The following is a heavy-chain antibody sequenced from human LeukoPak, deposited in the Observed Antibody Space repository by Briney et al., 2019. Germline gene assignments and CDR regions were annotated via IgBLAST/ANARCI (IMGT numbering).Heavy chain of an antibody. CDR2: IYYSGGT. V-gene: IGHV4-39*07. D-gene: IGHD5-24*01. J-gene: IGHJ6*03. Sequence: SETLSLTCTVSGGSISSNGYYWAWFRQPPGKGLEWIGSIYYSGGTNYNPSLKSRVTISVDTSKNQFSLKLSSVTAADTAVYYCARDGGGEGYNSYYYYYMDVWGKGTTVTISS. CDR1: GGSISSNGYY. CDR3: ARDGGGEGYNSYYYYYMDV.